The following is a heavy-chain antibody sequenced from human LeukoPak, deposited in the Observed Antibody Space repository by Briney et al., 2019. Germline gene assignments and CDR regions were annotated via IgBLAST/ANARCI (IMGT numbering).Heavy chain of an antibody. V-gene: IGHV3-30*18. D-gene: IGHD6-6*01. J-gene: IGHJ6*02. CDR3: AKDWRQPVTYYGMDV. CDR1: GFTFSSYG. Sequence: PGGSLRLSCAASGFTFSSYGMHWVRQAPGKGLEWVAVISYDGSNKYYADSVKGRFTISRDNSKNTLYLQMNSLRAEDTAVYYCAKDWRQPVTYYGMDVWGQGTTVTVSS. CDR2: ISYDGSNK.